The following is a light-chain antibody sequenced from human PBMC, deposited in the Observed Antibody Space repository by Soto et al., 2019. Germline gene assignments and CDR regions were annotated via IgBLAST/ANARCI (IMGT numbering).Light chain of an antibody. CDR2: YIS. V-gene: IGKV3D-20*02. Sequence: EIVLTQSQGTLSLSPGARATLAYMASQSVSSSYLAWYQQTSGQAPRLLIYYISTRATGIPARLSGSGSGTEFTLTINSLQSEDSAVDYCQPQNQWPITFAQGTRLEIK. CDR1: QSVSSSY. J-gene: IGKJ5*01. CDR3: QPQNQWPIT.